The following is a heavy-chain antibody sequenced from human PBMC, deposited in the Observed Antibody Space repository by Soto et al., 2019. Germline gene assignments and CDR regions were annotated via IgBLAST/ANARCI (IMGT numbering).Heavy chain of an antibody. CDR1: GFTVSSYA. Sequence: GGSLRLSCAASGFTVSSYAMHWVRQAPGKGLEYVSAISTNGGSTYYANSVKGRFTISRDNSMNTLYLQMGSLRAEDTAVYYCARDQYDTAMVPPGYWGQGTLVTVSS. CDR3: ARDQYDTAMVPPGY. CDR2: ISTNGGST. J-gene: IGHJ4*02. V-gene: IGHV3-64*01. D-gene: IGHD5-18*01.